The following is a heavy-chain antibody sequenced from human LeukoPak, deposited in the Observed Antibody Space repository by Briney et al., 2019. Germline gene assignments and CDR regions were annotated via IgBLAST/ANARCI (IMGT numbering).Heavy chain of an antibody. D-gene: IGHD2-2*01. CDR1: GGSFSGYY. CDR2: INHSGST. Sequence: PSETLSLTCAVYGGSFSGYYWSWIRLPPGKGLEWIGEINHSGSTNYNPSLKSRVTISVDTSKNQFSLKLSSVTAADTAVYYCARGSSVVPAVPPLYGMDVWGKGTTVTVSS. V-gene: IGHV4-34*01. CDR3: ARGSSVVPAVPPLYGMDV. J-gene: IGHJ6*04.